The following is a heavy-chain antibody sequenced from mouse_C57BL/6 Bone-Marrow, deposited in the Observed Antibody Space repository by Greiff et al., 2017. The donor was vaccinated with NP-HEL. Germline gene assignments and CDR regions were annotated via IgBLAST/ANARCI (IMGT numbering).Heavy chain of an antibody. CDR3: ARSAYDYDGYAMDY. Sequence: LVESGPELVKPGASVKISCKASGYTFTDYYINWVKQRPGQGLEWIGWIYPGSGNTKYNEKFKGKATLTVDTSSSTAYMQLSSLTSEDSAVYFCARSAYDYDGYAMDYWGQGTSVTVSS. V-gene: IGHV1-84*01. CDR2: IYPGSGNT. J-gene: IGHJ4*01. D-gene: IGHD2-4*01. CDR1: GYTFTDYY.